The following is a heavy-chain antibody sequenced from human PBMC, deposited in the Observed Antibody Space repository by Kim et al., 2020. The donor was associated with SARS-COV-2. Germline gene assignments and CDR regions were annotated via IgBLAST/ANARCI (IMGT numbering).Heavy chain of an antibody. CDR1: GFTLTNNA. V-gene: IGHV3-23*01. Sequence: GGSLRLSCAASGFTLTNNAMSWVRQAPGRGLEWVSTIRASAETSYYAGSVNGRFTISRDSAKHTLYLQLNTLRADDTAVYYCAKDRGGSGWPGLDYWGQG. CDR3: AKDRGGSGWPGLDY. CDR2: IRASAETS. D-gene: IGHD6-19*01. J-gene: IGHJ4*02.